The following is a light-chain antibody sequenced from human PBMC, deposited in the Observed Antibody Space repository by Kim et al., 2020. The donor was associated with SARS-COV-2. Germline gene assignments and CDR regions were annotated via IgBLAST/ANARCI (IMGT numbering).Light chain of an antibody. CDR3: KQSDSTPLS. V-gene: IGKV1-39*01. Sequence: DIQMTQSPSSLSASVGDRVTITCRASQSISSYLNWYQQKPGKAPKLLIYAASSLHSGVPSRFSGSGAGTDFTLTISSLQPEDFATYYCKQSDSTPLSFGGGTKVDIK. CDR1: QSISSY. J-gene: IGKJ4*01. CDR2: AAS.